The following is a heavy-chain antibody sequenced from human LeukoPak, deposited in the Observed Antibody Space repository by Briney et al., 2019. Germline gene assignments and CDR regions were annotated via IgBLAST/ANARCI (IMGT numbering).Heavy chain of an antibody. CDR1: GFTFSSYA. V-gene: IGHV3-23*01. Sequence: GGSLRLSCAASGFTFSSYAMTWVRQAPGKGLEWVSTIRATAGTTYYEDSVKGRFTISRDNSKNTLYLQMNSLRAEDTAVYYCAKVNDLGDFDYWGQGTLVTVSS. D-gene: IGHD1-1*01. CDR2: IRATAGTT. J-gene: IGHJ4*02. CDR3: AKVNDLGDFDY.